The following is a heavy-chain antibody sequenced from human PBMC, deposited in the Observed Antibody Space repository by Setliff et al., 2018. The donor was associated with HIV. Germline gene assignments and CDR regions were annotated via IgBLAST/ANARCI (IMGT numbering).Heavy chain of an antibody. D-gene: IGHD1-7*01. CDR2: IYTSGST. CDR1: GGSLSDYY. CDR3: ARTGSNWNWDY. V-gene: IGHV4-4*08. J-gene: IGHJ4*02. Sequence: SETLSLTCGVYGGSLSDYYWNWIRQPPGKGLEWIGYIYTSGSTNYNPSLKSRVTISVDTSKNQFSLKLSSVTAADTAVYYCARTGSNWNWDYWGQGTLVTVSS.